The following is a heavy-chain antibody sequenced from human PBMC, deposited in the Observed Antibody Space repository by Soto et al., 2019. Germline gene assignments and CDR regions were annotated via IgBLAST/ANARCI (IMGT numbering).Heavy chain of an antibody. V-gene: IGHV3-43*01. CDR3: AKDMRTTVTTLDYYGMDV. CDR1: GFTFDDYT. D-gene: IGHD4-4*01. J-gene: IGHJ6*02. CDR2: ISWDGGST. Sequence: GGSLRLSCAASGFTFDDYTMHWVRQAPGKGLEWVSLISWDGGSTYYADSVKGRFTISRDNSKNSLYLQMNSLRTEDTALYYSAKDMRTTVTTLDYYGMDVWGQGTTVTVSS.